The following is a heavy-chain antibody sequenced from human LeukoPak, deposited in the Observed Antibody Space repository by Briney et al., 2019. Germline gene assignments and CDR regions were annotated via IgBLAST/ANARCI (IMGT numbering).Heavy chain of an antibody. D-gene: IGHD3-10*01. CDR1: GGSIGSHY. CDR2: IYTSEST. Sequence: TLSETLSLTCTVSGGSIGSHYWTWIRQTPGKGLEWIGRIYTSESTNYNPSLKSRVTISVDTSRNQFSLKLSSVTAADTAVYYCARGLWFGDENPPYFDYWGQGILVTVSS. CDR3: ARGLWFGDENPPYFDY. J-gene: IGHJ4*02. V-gene: IGHV4-4*08.